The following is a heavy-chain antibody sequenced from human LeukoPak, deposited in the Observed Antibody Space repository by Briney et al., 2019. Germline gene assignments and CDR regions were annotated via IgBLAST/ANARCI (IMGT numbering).Heavy chain of an antibody. J-gene: IGHJ4*02. CDR3: ARWKYSNYIYYFDY. CDR1: GGSISSSN. CDR2: ISGSGGST. V-gene: IGHV3-23*01. D-gene: IGHD4-11*01. Sequence: PSETLSLTCAVSGGSISSSNWWSWVRQAPGKGLEWVSGISGSGGSTYYADSVKGRFTISRDNSKNTLYLQMNSLRAEDTAVYYCARWKYSNYIYYFDYWGQGTLVTVSS.